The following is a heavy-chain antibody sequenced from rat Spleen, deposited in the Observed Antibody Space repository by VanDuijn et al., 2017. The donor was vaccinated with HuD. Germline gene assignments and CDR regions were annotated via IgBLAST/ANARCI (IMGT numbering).Heavy chain of an antibody. J-gene: IGHJ2*01. Sequence: EVQLVESGGGLVQPGRSLKLSCAASGFTFSDYGVAWVRQAPKKGLDWVATILYDGSRTYYRDSVKGRFTISRDNAKSTLYLQTDSLRSEDTATYYCSARDGGYPHWGQGVMVTVSS. CDR1: GFTFSDYG. D-gene: IGHD1-11*01. V-gene: IGHV5S10*01. CDR3: SARDGGYPH. CDR2: ILYDGSRT.